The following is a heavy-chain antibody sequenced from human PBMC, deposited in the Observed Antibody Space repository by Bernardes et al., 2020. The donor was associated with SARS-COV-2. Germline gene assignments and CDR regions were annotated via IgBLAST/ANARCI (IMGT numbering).Heavy chain of an antibody. D-gene: IGHD3-10*01. CDR1: GGTFSSFA. CDR3: ATSTQWFGDRLQLEA. J-gene: IGHJ4*02. Sequence: SVKVSCKASGGTFSSFAFSWVRQAPGQGLEWMGRIISIFGTTLYARNFQDRVTITADESTSTVYMQLNSLTSQDTAIYFCATSTQWFGDRLQLEAWGRGTLVTVSS. V-gene: IGHV1-69*13. CDR2: IISIFGTT.